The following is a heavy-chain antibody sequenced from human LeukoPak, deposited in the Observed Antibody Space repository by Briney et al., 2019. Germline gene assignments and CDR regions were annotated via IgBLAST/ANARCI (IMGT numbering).Heavy chain of an antibody. J-gene: IGHJ4*02. CDR2: IYPRDSDT. D-gene: IGHD3-3*01. CDR1: GYNFASYW. V-gene: IGHV5-51*01. CDR3: ARWHPSWDFPY. Sequence: GESLKISCNGSGYNFASYWIGWVRRMPGKGLEWMGIIYPRDSDTRYSPSFQGQVTISADKSVSTAYLQWSSLRASDTAMYYCARWHPSWDFPYWGQGTLVTVSS.